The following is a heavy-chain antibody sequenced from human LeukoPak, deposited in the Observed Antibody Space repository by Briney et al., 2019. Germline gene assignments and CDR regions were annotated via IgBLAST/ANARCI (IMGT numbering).Heavy chain of an antibody. Sequence: SVKVSCKAFGSTFGRNDLTWVRQAPGQGLEWMGGFIPNLNIAHYAQKFKARVTITADESTTTAYMELRGLRSEDTAVYYCASSYSGYHYWGQGTLVTVSS. D-gene: IGHD5-12*01. V-gene: IGHV1-69*01. CDR1: GSTFGRND. J-gene: IGHJ4*02. CDR2: FIPNLNIA. CDR3: ASSYSGYHY.